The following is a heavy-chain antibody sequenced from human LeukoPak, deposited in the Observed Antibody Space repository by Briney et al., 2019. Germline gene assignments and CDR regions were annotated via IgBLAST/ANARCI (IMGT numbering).Heavy chain of an antibody. CDR2: ISSGSSHI. J-gene: IGHJ4*02. CDR3: ARDFRTQLDGYSPPYHFDY. D-gene: IGHD5-24*01. V-gene: IGHV3-21*01. CDR1: GFTFSTHS. Sequence: GGSLRLSCAASGFTFSTHSRSWVRQSPGKGREWVSSISSGSSHIYYPDSMQGRFTISRDNAKNSLFLQMNSLRVEDTAPYYCARDFRTQLDGYSPPYHFDYWGQGALVTVSS.